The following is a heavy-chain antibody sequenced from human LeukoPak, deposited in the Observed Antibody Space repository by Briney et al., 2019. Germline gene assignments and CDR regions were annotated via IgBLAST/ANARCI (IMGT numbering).Heavy chain of an antibody. Sequence: PVGSLRLSCAASGVTFSSDAMSWGPQAPGKGLEGCSAISGSGGSTYYADPGKGRFPISRDNSKNTLYLQMNRLRAEDTAVYYCAKHYGSGSSDAFDIWGQGTLVTVSS. V-gene: IGHV3-23*01. CDR3: AKHYGSGSSDAFDI. D-gene: IGHD3-10*01. J-gene: IGHJ3*02. CDR1: GVTFSSDA. CDR2: ISGSGGST.